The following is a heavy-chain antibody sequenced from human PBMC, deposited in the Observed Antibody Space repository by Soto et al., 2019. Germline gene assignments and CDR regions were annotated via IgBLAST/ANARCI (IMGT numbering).Heavy chain of an antibody. V-gene: IGHV1-69*01. J-gene: IGHJ4*02. CDR1: GGTFSSYA. CDR2: IIPIFGTA. Sequence: QVQLVQSGAEVKKPGSSVKVSCKASGGTFSSYAISWVRQAPGQGSEWMGGIIPIFGTANYAQKFQGRVTITADESTSTAYMELSSLRSEDTAVYYCARAQTYYDFWSGYFFDYWGQGTLVTVSS. CDR3: ARAQTYYDFWSGYFFDY. D-gene: IGHD3-3*01.